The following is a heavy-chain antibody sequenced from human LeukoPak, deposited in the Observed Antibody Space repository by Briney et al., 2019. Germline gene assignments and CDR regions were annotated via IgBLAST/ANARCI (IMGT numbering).Heavy chain of an antibody. CDR2: ISGTGGST. CDR3: AKVSTAVQIFYFDS. Sequence: GGSLRLSCAASGFTFSRHAMSWVRQAPGSGREWVSGISGTGGSTYYSDSVKGRFTIPRDNSKKTLYLQMDSLRVEDTAVYYCAKVSTAVQIFYFDSWGQGTLV. D-gene: IGHD2-2*01. J-gene: IGHJ4*02. V-gene: IGHV3-23*01. CDR1: GFTFSRHA.